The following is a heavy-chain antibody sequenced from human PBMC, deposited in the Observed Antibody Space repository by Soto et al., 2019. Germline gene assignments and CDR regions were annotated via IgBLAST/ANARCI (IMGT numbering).Heavy chain of an antibody. Sequence: QVPVVESGGGVVQPGRSLRLSCAASGFSFSSYAMHWVRQAPGKGLEWMAVISYDAYNKDYADSVKGRFSISRDNSKNTLYLQMNSLRAEDTDVYYCAREIERLLGYWGQGTLVTVSS. D-gene: IGHD3-3*01. CDR1: GFSFSSYA. CDR2: ISYDAYNK. CDR3: AREIERLLGY. V-gene: IGHV3-30-3*01. J-gene: IGHJ4*02.